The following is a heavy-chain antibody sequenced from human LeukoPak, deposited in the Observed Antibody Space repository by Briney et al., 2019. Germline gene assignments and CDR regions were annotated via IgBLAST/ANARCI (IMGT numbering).Heavy chain of an antibody. V-gene: IGHV4-39*01. J-gene: IGHJ4*02. CDR2: IYYSGST. Sequence: PSETLSLTCTVSGGSISSSSYQWGRIRQPPGKGLEWIGSIYYSGSTYYNPSLKSRVTVSVDTSKNQFSLKLSSVTAAGTAVYYCARISIVVVPAYFDYWGQGTLVTVSS. CDR1: GGSISSSSYQ. D-gene: IGHD2-2*01. CDR3: ARISIVVVPAYFDY.